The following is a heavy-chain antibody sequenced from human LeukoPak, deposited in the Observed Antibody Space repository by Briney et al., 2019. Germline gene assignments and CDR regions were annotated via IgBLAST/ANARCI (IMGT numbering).Heavy chain of an antibody. V-gene: IGHV4-39*01. CDR2: IYYSGST. Sequence: PSETLSFTCTVSGGSISSSSYYWDWIRQPPGKGLEWIASIYYSGSTYYNPSLKSRVTISVDTSKNQSSLKLSSVTAADTAVYYCARHPTPSGSYFPKNFDYWGKGAPVTVSS. J-gene: IGHJ4*02. CDR1: GGSISSSSYY. CDR3: ARHPTPSGSYFPKNFDY. D-gene: IGHD3-10*01.